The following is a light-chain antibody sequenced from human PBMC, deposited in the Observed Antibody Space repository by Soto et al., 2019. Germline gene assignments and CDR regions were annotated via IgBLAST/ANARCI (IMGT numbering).Light chain of an antibody. Sequence: QSALTQPASVSGSPGQSITISCTGTSSDVGGYNYVSWYQQHPGKAPKFMIYDVSNRPSGVSNRFSGSKSGNTAYLTISGLQAEDEADYYCSSYTTGNTRQIVFGTGTKLTVL. J-gene: IGLJ1*01. CDR1: SSDVGGYNY. CDR2: DVS. V-gene: IGLV2-14*01. CDR3: SSYTTGNTRQIV.